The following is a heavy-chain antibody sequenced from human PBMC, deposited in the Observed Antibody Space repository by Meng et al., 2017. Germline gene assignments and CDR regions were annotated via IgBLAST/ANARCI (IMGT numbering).Heavy chain of an antibody. J-gene: IGHJ4*02. Sequence: EVQMAETGGGLLQPGGSLRLSCTASGFSVTTSYMSWVRQAPGKGLEWVSVIYSGGSTYYADSVKGRFSISRDNSKNTLYLQMNSLRAEDTAVYFCARDSSSGWYHNYWGQGTLVTVSS. CDR2: IYSGGST. V-gene: IGHV3-53*02. D-gene: IGHD6-19*01. CDR3: ARDSSSGWYHNY. CDR1: GFSVTTSY.